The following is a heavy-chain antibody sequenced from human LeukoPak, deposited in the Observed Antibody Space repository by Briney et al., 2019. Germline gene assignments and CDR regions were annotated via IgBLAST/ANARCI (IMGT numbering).Heavy chain of an antibody. Sequence: PSEPLSLTCTVPGASISSSIYDWGWLRQPPGKGLERIGSIYYSGSTYYNPSLKSRVTISVDTSKNQFSLKLSSVTAADTAVYYCARQERYCSNGVCLKPFDYWGQGTLVTVSS. CDR1: GASISSSIYD. CDR3: ARQERYCSNGVCLKPFDY. J-gene: IGHJ4*02. CDR2: IYYSGST. V-gene: IGHV4-39*01. D-gene: IGHD2-8*01.